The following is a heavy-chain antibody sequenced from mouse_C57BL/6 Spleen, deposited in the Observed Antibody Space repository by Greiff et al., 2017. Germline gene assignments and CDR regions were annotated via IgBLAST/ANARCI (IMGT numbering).Heavy chain of an antibody. CDR1: GYAFSSSW. CDR3: ARSELLDY. CDR2: IYPGDGDT. J-gene: IGHJ2*01. Sequence: QVQLQQSGPELVKPGASVKISCKASGYAFSSSWMNWVKQRPGKGLEWIGRIYPGDGDTNYNGKFKGKATLTADKSSSTAYMQLSSLTSEDSAVYCCARSELLDYWGQGTTLTVSS. V-gene: IGHV1-82*01.